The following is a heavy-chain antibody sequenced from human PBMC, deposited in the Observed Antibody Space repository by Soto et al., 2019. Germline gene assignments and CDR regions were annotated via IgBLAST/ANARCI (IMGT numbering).Heavy chain of an antibody. D-gene: IGHD2-15*01. Sequence: HPGGSLRLSCAASEVTFSIYPMTWVRQAPGKGLEWVSSISGSGGSTYYADSVKGRFTISRDNSKNTLYLQMNSLRAEDTAVYYCARVSLVVVKWAFDIWGQGTMVTVSS. CDR2: ISGSGGST. CDR3: ARVSLVVVKWAFDI. CDR1: EVTFSIYP. V-gene: IGHV3-23*01. J-gene: IGHJ3*02.